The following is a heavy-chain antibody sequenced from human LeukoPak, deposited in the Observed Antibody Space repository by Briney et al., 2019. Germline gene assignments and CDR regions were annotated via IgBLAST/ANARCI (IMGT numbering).Heavy chain of an antibody. D-gene: IGHD3-3*01. CDR1: GFTFSSYG. CDR2: IRYDGSNK. Sequence: GGSLRLSCAASGFTFSSYGMHWVRRAPGKGLEWVAFIRYDGSNKYYADSVKGRFTISRDNSKNTLYLQMNSLRAEDTAVYYCAKAFRFWSGYSINWFDPWGQGTLVTVSS. CDR3: AKAFRFWSGYSINWFDP. V-gene: IGHV3-30*02. J-gene: IGHJ5*02.